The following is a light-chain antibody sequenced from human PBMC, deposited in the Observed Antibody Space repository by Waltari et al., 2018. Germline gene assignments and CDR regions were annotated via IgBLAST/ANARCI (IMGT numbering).Light chain of an antibody. Sequence: DIVMTQSPDSLAVPLAERATIDCKSSQSVFYRSDNKNYLAWCQHKPGQPPKLLFYWASTRESGVPDRFSASGSGTDFTLTINDLQAEDVAVYYCQQYYRSRTFGQGTKVEIK. CDR3: QQYYRSRT. J-gene: IGKJ1*01. CDR2: WAS. V-gene: IGKV4-1*01. CDR1: QSVFYRSDNKNY.